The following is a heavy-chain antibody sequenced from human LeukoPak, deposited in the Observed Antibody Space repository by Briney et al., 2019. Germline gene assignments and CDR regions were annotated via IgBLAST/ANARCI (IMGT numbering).Heavy chain of an antibody. D-gene: IGHD6-19*01. CDR1: GFTFSSYA. CDR2: ISGSGGST. J-gene: IGHJ1*01. CDR3: AKGGPGIAVAGSLEYFQH. V-gene: IGHV3-23*01. Sequence: PGGSLRLSCAASGFTFSSYAMSWVRQAPGRGLEWVSAISGSGGSTYYADSVKGRFTISRDNSKNTLYLQMNSLRAEDTAVYYCAKGGPGIAVAGSLEYFQHWGQGTLVTVSS.